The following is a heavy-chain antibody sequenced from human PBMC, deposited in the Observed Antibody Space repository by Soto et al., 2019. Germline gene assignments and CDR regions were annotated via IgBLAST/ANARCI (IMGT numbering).Heavy chain of an antibody. D-gene: IGHD3-10*01. J-gene: IGHJ4*02. CDR2: IFYSGST. V-gene: IGHV4-39*01. CDR1: GDSISSSNYF. CDR3: ARGLSHGSGSY. Sequence: KASETLSLTCTVSGDSISSSNYFWGWIRQPPGKGLEWIGTIFYSGSTYYNPSLKSRVTISVDTSKNQFSLKLSSVTAADTAVYYCARGLSHGSGSYWGQGTLVTVSS.